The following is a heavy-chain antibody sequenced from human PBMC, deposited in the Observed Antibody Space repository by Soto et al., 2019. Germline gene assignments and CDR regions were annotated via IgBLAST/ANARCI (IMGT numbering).Heavy chain of an antibody. CDR3: ARDIQLLWFGELFINWFDP. Sequence: GASVKVSCKASGNTFTGYYMHWVRQAPGQGLEWMGWINPNSGGTNYAQKFQGRVTMTRDTSISTAYMELSRLRSDDTAVYYCARDIQLLWFGELFINWFDPWGQGTLVTVSS. CDR2: INPNSGGT. CDR1: GNTFTGYY. J-gene: IGHJ5*02. D-gene: IGHD3-10*01. V-gene: IGHV1-2*02.